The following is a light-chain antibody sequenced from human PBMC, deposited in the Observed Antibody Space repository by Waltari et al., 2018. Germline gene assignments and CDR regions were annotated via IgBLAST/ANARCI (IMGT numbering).Light chain of an antibody. Sequence: DVVMTQSTLSLPVTLGQPASLSCRFSQSLLNRDGNTYLNWFDQRPGQSPRRLIYRVSNRASGVPDRFSGSGAGTDFKLKSSRVEAEDVGVYCGMQGTHWPRTFGQGTKLEIK. CDR1: QSLLNRDGNTY. CDR3: MQGTHWPRT. CDR2: RVS. V-gene: IGKV2-30*01. J-gene: IGKJ2*01.